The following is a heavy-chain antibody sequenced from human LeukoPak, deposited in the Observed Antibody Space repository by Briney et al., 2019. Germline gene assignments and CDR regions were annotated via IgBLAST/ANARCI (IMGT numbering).Heavy chain of an antibody. V-gene: IGHV3-21*01. CDR2: ISSSSSYI. J-gene: IGHJ4*02. CDR1: GFTFDDYG. Sequence: GGSLRLSCAASGFTFDDYGMSWVRQAPGKGLEWVSSISSSSSYIYYADSVKGRFTISRDNAKNSLYLQMNSLRAEDTAVYYCARGIRYYFDYWGQGTLVTVSS. CDR3: ARGIRYYFDY.